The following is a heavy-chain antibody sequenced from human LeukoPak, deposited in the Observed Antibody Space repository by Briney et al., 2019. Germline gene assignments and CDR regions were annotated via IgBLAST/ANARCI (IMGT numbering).Heavy chain of an antibody. CDR3: ARERVYKLWFSGGGFGLDY. CDR1: GFTFSGSA. D-gene: IGHD5-18*01. Sequence: GGSLRLSCAASGFTFSGSAMHWVRQASGKGLEWVGRIRSKANSYATAYAASVKGRFTISRDDSKNTAYLQMNSLRAEDTAVYYCARERVYKLWFSGGGFGLDYWGQGTLVTVSS. V-gene: IGHV3-73*01. CDR2: IRSKANSYAT. J-gene: IGHJ4*02.